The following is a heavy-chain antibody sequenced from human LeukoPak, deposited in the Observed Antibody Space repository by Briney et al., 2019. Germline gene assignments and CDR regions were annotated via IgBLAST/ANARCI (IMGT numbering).Heavy chain of an antibody. D-gene: IGHD5-18*01. CDR2: INHSGST. V-gene: IGHV4-34*01. CDR1: GGSFSGYY. CDR3: ARGVTWIQLWFKVGRWFDP. J-gene: IGHJ5*02. Sequence: PSETLSLTCAVYGGSFSGYYWSWIRQPPGKGLEWIGEINHSGSTNYNPSLKSRVTISVDTSKNQFSLKLSSVTAADTAVYYCARGVTWIQLWFKVGRWFDPWGQGTLVTVSS.